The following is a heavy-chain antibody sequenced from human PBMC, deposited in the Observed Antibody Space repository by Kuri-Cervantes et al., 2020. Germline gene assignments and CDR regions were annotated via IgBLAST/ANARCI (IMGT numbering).Heavy chain of an antibody. CDR1: GGSISSSSYY. Sequence: ESLKISCTVSGGSISSSSYYWGWIRQPPGKGLEWIGSIYYSGSAYYNPSLKSRVTISVDTSKNQFSLKLSSVTAADTAVYYCARHSGHKSGSYHSSFGYWGQGTLVTVSS. CDR2: IYYSGSA. D-gene: IGHD1-26*01. J-gene: IGHJ4*02. V-gene: IGHV4-39*01. CDR3: ARHSGHKSGSYHSSFGY.